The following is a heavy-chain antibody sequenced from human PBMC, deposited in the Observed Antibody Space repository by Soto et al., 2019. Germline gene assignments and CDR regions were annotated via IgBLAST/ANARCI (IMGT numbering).Heavy chain of an antibody. J-gene: IGHJ6*02. V-gene: IGHV1-69*01. Sequence: QVQLVQSGAEVKKPGSSVKVSCKASGGTFSSYAISWVRQAPGQGLEWMGGIIPIFGTANYAQKFQGRVTINADESTSTAYMELSSLRSEDTAVYYCARSLVVVAAKLYGMDVWGQGTTVTVSS. D-gene: IGHD2-15*01. CDR3: ARSLVVVAAKLYGMDV. CDR2: IIPIFGTA. CDR1: GGTFSSYA.